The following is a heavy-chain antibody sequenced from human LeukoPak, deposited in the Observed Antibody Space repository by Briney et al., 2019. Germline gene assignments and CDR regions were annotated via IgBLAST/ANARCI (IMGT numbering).Heavy chain of an antibody. Sequence: SETLSLTCTVSGGSISSSSYYWGWIRQPPGKGLEWIGSIYYSGSTYYNPSLKSRVTISVDTSKNQSSLKLSSVTAADTAVYYCARGIAKAGTFFDYWGQGTLVTVSS. CDR1: GGSISSSSYY. V-gene: IGHV4-39*01. CDR3: ARGIAKAGTFFDY. D-gene: IGHD6-19*01. J-gene: IGHJ4*02. CDR2: IYYSGST.